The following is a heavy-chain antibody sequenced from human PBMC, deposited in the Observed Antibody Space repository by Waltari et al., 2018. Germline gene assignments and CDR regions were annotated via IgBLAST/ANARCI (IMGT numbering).Heavy chain of an antibody. CDR1: GGSISSSSYY. CDR3: ASRRDSSGYYFPY. D-gene: IGHD3-22*01. J-gene: IGHJ4*02. V-gene: IGHV4-39*01. CDR2: IYYSGST. Sequence: QLQLQESGPGLVKPSETLSLTCTVSGGSISSSSYYWGWIRQPPGKGLEWIGSIYYSGSTYYNPSLKSRVTISVDTSNNQFSLKLSSVTAADTAVYYCASRRDSSGYYFPYWGQGTLVTVSS.